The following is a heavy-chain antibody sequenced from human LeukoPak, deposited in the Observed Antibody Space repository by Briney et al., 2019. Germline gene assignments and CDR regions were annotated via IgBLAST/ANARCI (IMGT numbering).Heavy chain of an antibody. CDR2: IYHSGST. V-gene: IGHV4-30-2*01. CDR1: GGSISSGGYS. D-gene: IGHD3-3*01. J-gene: IGHJ3*02. CDR3: ASVPYDLWSGPSGAFDI. Sequence: SETLSLTCAVSGGSISSGGYSWSWIRQPPGKGLEWIGYIYHSGSTYYNPSLKSRVTISVDRSKNQFSLKLSSVTAADTAVYYCASVPYDLWSGPSGAFDIWGQGTMVTVSS.